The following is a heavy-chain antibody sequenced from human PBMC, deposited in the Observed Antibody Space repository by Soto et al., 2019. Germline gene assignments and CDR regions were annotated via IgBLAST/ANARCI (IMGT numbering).Heavy chain of an antibody. V-gene: IGHV1-2*04. CDR3: ARAPPGPADAFDI. CDR2: INPNSGGT. CDR1: GYTFTGYY. J-gene: IGHJ3*02. Sequence: ASVKVSCKASGYTFTGYYMHWVRQAPGQGLEWMGWINPNSGGTNYAQKFQGWVTMTRDTSISTAYMELSRLRSDDTAVYYCARAPPGPADAFDIWGQGTMVTVSS.